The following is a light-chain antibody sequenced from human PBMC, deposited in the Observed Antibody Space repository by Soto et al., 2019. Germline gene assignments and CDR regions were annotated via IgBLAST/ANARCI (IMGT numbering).Light chain of an antibody. J-gene: IGKJ5*01. CDR1: QSVTSNY. V-gene: IGKV3-20*01. Sequence: EIVLTQSPGTLSLSPGERVTLSCRASQSVTSNYLAWYKQKPGQAPRLLIYVASSRFTAIPGRFSGSGSWTGFTLTISGLEPEDCAVYHCQQYDKSPMTFGQGTRLESK. CDR2: VAS. CDR3: QQYDKSPMT.